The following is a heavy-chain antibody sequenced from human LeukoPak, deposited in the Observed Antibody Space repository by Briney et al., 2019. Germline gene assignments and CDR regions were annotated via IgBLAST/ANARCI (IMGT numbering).Heavy chain of an antibody. D-gene: IGHD6-13*01. CDR3: ARARGIAAAGADY. V-gene: IGHV1-69*13. J-gene: IGHJ4*02. Sequence: ASVKVSCKASGGTFISYAISWVRQAPGQGLEWMGGIIPIFGTANYAQKFQGRVTITADESTSTAYMELSSLRSEDTAVYYCARARGIAAAGADYWGQGTLVTVSS. CDR1: GGTFISYA. CDR2: IIPIFGTA.